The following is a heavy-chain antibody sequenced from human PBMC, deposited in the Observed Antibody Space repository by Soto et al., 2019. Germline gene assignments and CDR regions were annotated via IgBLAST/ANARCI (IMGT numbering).Heavy chain of an antibody. CDR1: GYSFASYW. J-gene: IGHJ6*02. D-gene: IGHD1-26*01. CDR2: IYPGDSDT. Sequence: GESLKISCNGSGYSFASYWIAWVRQMPGEGLEWMGIIYPGDSDTRYSPSFQGQVTISADRSISTAYLQWSSLKASDTAMYYCARHGSEIVGPRTYLYYFYGMDVWGQGTTVTVSS. V-gene: IGHV5-51*01. CDR3: ARHGSEIVGPRTYLYYFYGMDV.